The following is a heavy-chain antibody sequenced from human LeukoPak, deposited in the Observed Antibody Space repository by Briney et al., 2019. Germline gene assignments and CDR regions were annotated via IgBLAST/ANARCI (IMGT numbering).Heavy chain of an antibody. D-gene: IGHD5-18*01. V-gene: IGHV3-21*01. Sequence: GGSLRLSCAASGFTFSSYSMNWVRQAPGKGLEWVSSISSSSSYIYYADSVKGRFTISRDNSKNTLYLQMNSLRAEDTAVYYCARDHEDTAMATGYFDYWGQGTLVTVSS. CDR2: ISSSSSYI. CDR3: ARDHEDTAMATGYFDY. J-gene: IGHJ4*02. CDR1: GFTFSSYS.